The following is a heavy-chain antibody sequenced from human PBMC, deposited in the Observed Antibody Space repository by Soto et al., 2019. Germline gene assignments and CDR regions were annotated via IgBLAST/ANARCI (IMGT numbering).Heavy chain of an antibody. CDR1: GFTFSDYY. D-gene: IGHD1-26*01. CDR3: ARDRNRYYHDP. V-gene: IGHV3-11*01. J-gene: IGHJ5*02. CDR2: ISSSGSTI. Sequence: GSLRLSCASSGFTFSDYYMIWIRQAPGKGLEWVSYISSSGSTIYYADSVKGRFTISRDNAKNSLYLQMNSLRAEDTAVYYCARDRNRYYHDPWGQGTLVTVSS.